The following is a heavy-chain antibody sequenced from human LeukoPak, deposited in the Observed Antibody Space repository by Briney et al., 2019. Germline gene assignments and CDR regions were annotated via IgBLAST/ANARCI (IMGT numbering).Heavy chain of an antibody. CDR3: ATLEIGDYYFDY. CDR1: GGSFSGYY. Sequence: SETLSLTCTIYGGSFSGYYLGWVRQPPGKGLEWIGSISYSGSIHYNPSLKSRVTISVDTSKNHFSLRLSSVTAADTAVYYCATLEIGDYYFDYWGQGTLVTVSS. D-gene: IGHD2-21*01. J-gene: IGHJ4*02. V-gene: IGHV4-39*01. CDR2: ISYSGSI.